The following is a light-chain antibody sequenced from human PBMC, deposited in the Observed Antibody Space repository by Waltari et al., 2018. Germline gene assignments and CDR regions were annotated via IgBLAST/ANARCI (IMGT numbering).Light chain of an antibody. CDR3: QQYFTTSLT. CDR1: LRLASRGDGINY. J-gene: IGKJ4*01. Sequence: VLPQYPASLAVSLGERATITFAPGLRLASRGDGINYLAWYQQKVGQPPQLLIYWASVRESGAPDRFSGSGSGTDFTLTISSLQPEDAALYFCQQYFTTSLTFGGGTKVEI. V-gene: IGKV4-1*01. CDR2: WAS.